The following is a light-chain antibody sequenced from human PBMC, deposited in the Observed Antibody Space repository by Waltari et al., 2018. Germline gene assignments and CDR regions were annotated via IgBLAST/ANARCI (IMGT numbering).Light chain of an antibody. CDR3: QQYGSSPRT. J-gene: IGKJ1*01. CDR1: QYVSSSY. CDR2: GAS. V-gene: IGKV3-20*01. Sequence: IGLTQSLGTLSFSPGARATLSCRASQYVSSSYLAWYQQKPGQAPRLLIYGASSRATGIPDRFSGSGSGTDFTLTISRLEPEDFAVFYCQQYGSSPRTFGQGTKVEIK.